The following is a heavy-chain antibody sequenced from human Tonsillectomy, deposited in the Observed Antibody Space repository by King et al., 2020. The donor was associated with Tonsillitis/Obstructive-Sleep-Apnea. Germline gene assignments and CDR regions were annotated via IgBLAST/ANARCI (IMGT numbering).Heavy chain of an antibody. CDR3: ARPGDDLGFDF. V-gene: IGHV3-11*05. J-gene: IGHJ4*02. CDR2: ISSVGSHT. Sequence: VQLVESGGGLVKPGGSLRLSCAVSGFTFSDYFMSWIRQAPGKGLEWLSYISSVGSHTSYADSVKGRFTISRDNANNLLYLQMDSLRAEDTAIYYCARPGDDLGFDFWGQGALVTVPT. CDR1: GFTFSDYF. D-gene: IGHD3-16*01.